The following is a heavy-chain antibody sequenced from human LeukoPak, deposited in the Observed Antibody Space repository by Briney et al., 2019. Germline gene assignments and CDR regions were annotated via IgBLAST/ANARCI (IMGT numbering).Heavy chain of an antibody. V-gene: IGHV3-21*01. CDR1: GFTFSSYG. J-gene: IGHJ3*02. D-gene: IGHD6-6*01. CDR3: AREARPGAFDT. CDR2: ISSSSSYI. Sequence: GGSLRLSCAASGFTFSSYGMHWVRQAPGKGLEWVSSISSSSSYIYYADSVKGRFTISRDNAKNSLYLQMNSLRAEDTAVYYCAREARPGAFDTWGQGTMVTVSS.